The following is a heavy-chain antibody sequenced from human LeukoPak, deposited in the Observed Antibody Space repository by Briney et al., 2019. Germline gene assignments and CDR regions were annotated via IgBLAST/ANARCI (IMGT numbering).Heavy chain of an antibody. CDR3: TRETGWGPGY. CDR2: INTDGSSI. CDR1: GFTLGGYK. J-gene: IGHJ4*02. V-gene: IGHV3-74*01. Sequence: PGGSLRLSCAASGFTLGGYKMHWIRQAPGKGLVWVARINTDGSSITYADSVKGRFTISRDNAKNTLYLQMDSLRDEDTAVYYCTRETGWGPGYWGQGTLVTVSS. D-gene: IGHD6-19*01.